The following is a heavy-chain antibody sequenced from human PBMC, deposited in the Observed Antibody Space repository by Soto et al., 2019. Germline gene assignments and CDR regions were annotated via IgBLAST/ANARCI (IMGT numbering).Heavy chain of an antibody. V-gene: IGHV1-46*01. J-gene: IGHJ6*02. Sequence: GCPVKGSRQASGYTLTRHYIHWVRQAPGQGLEWMGIINPSGGSTSYAQKFQGRVTMTRDTSTSTVYMELSSLRSEDTAVYYCASPSGIVPAAFYYYYGMDVGG. D-gene: IGHD2-2*01. CDR3: ASPSGIVPAAFYYYYGMDV. CDR2: INPSGGST. CDR1: GYTLTRHY.